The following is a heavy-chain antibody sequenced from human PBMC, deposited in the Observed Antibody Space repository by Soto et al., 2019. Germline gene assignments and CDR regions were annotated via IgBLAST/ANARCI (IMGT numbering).Heavy chain of an antibody. CDR2: IYPDDSDT. V-gene: IGHV5-51*01. CDR1: GYSFTDYW. J-gene: IGHJ4*02. CDR3: ARRKSYGDTINSSLFDY. D-gene: IGHD5-18*01. Sequence: GESLKISCKGSGYSFTDYWIGWVRQMPAKGLEWMGLIYPDDSDTRYSLSFQGQVIISADKSINTAYLQWSSLKASDTAMYYCARRKSYGDTINSSLFDYWGQGSLGTGSS.